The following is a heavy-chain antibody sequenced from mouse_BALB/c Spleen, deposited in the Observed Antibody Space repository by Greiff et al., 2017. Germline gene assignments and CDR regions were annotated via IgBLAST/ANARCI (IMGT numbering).Heavy chain of an antibody. CDR3: TGYDGYPFAY. CDR2: INPSNGGT. D-gene: IGHD2-3*01. V-gene: IGHV1S81*02. Sequence: QVQLQQSGAELVKPGASVKLSCKASGYTFTSYYMYWVKQRPRQGLEWIGEINPSNGGTNFNEKFKSKATLTVDKSSSTAYMQLSSLTSEDSAVYYCTGYDGYPFAYWGQGTLVTVSA. J-gene: IGHJ3*01. CDR1: GYTFTSYY.